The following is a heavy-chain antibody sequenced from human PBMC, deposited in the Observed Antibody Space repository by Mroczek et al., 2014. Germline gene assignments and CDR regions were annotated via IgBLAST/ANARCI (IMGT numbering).Heavy chain of an antibody. CDR3: ARDRGYSYALDAFDI. J-gene: IGHJ3*02. D-gene: IGHD5-18*01. CDR1: GDSVSSNSAA. Sequence: QVQLAAVRSRTGEALADPLDSPVPVSGDSVSSNSAAWNWIRQSPSRGLEWLGRTYYRSKWYNDYAVSVKSRITINPDTSKNQFSLQLNSVTPEDTAVYYCARDRGYSYALDAFDIWGQGTMVTVSS. V-gene: IGHV6-1*01. CDR2: TYYRSKWYN.